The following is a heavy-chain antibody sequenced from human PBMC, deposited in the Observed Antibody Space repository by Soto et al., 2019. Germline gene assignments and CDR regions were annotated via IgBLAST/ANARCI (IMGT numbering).Heavy chain of an antibody. CDR3: ARKFSSFDP. V-gene: IGHV4-61*05. J-gene: IGHJ5*02. Sequence: PSETLSLTCTVSGGSISSSSYYWGWIRQPPGRGLEWIGYVYYSGTTNYNPSLKGRITMSADTSKNQFSLRLSSVTAADTAVYYCARKFSSFDPWGQGTLVTVSS. CDR1: GGSISSSSYY. CDR2: VYYSGTT.